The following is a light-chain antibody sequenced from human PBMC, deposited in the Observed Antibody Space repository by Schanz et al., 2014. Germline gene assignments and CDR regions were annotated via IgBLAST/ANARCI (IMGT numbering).Light chain of an antibody. CDR2: DVS. Sequence: QSALTQPASVSGSPGQSITISCTGTSSDVGRYNFVSWYQQHPDKAPKLMIYDVSNRPSGVSNRFSGSKSGNTASLTISGLQAEDESDYYCSSFTSTNTWVFGGGTKVTVL. CDR1: SSDVGRYNF. CDR3: SSFTSTNTWV. V-gene: IGLV2-14*03. J-gene: IGLJ3*02.